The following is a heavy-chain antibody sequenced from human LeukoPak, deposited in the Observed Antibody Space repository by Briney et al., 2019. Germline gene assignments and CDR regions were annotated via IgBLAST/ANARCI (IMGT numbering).Heavy chain of an antibody. D-gene: IGHD3-22*01. Sequence: GGSLRLSCAASGFTFRRYGMIWVRQAPGKGLEWVAVIAYDGSNKYYADSVKGRFTISRDNSKNTLYLQMNSLRAEDTAVYYCAREGSYYYDSSGYFDAFDIWGQGTMVTVSS. CDR2: IAYDGSNK. CDR1: GFTFRRYG. J-gene: IGHJ3*02. V-gene: IGHV3-30*19. CDR3: AREGSYYYDSSGYFDAFDI.